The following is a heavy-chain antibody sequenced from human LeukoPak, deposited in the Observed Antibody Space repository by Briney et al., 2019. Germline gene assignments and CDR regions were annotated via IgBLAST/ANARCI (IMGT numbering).Heavy chain of an antibody. Sequence: GGSLRLSCAASGFTFSDYYMSWIRQAPGKGLEWVSYISSSSSYTNYADSVKGRFTISRDNAKNSLYLQMNSLRAEDTAVYYCARIYYDSSGLEIFDYWGQGTLVTVSS. J-gene: IGHJ4*02. CDR1: GFTFSDYY. CDR3: ARIYYDSSGLEIFDY. V-gene: IGHV3-11*03. CDR2: ISSSSSYT. D-gene: IGHD3-22*01.